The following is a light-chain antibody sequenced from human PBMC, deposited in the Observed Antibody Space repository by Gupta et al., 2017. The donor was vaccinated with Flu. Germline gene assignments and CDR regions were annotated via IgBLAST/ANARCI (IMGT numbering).Light chain of an antibody. CDR3: QQTCRAPFT. J-gene: IGKJ3*01. CDR2: AAS. CDR1: QSISSY. V-gene: IGKV1-39*01. Sequence: DIQMTQSPSSLSASVGDRVIITCRASQSISSYLNWYQQKPGKAPKLLIYAASSLQSGVPSRFSGSGSGTDFTLTISSLQPEDFATYYCQQTCRAPFTFGPGTKVDI.